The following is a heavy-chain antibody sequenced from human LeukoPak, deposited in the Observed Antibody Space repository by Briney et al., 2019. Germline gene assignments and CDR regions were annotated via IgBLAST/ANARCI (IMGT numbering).Heavy chain of an antibody. CDR3: ARCMAAAGTGGSPDY. CDR2: IIPILGIA. V-gene: IGHV1-69*04. J-gene: IGHJ4*02. Sequence: ASVKVSCKASGYTFINYDIYWVRQATGQGLEWMGRIIPILGIANYAQKFQGRVTITADKSTSTAYMELRSLRSDDTAVYYCARCMAAAGTGGSPDYWGQGTLVTVSS. D-gene: IGHD6-13*01. CDR1: GYTFINYD.